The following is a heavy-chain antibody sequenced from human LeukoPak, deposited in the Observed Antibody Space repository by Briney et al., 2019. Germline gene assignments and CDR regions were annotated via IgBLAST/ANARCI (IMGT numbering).Heavy chain of an antibody. D-gene: IGHD5-18*01. V-gene: IGHV4-59*01. CDR2: IYYGGST. J-gene: IGHJ6*02. CDR3: ARGPAMVEGYYSYAMDV. Sequence: KASETLSLTCTVDGGSISSFYWSWIRQPPGKGLEWIGYIYYGGSTNYNPSLRSRVTISVDTSKTQSSLKLSSVTAADTAVYYCARGPAMVEGYYSYAMDVWGQGTTVTVSS. CDR1: GGSISSFY.